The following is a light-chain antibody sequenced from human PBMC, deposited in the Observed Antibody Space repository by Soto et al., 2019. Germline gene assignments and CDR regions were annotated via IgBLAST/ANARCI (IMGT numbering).Light chain of an antibody. J-gene: IGKJ1*01. CDR2: SAS. V-gene: IGKV3-15*01. CDR1: QSVSSN. Sequence: EIVMTQSPVTLSVSPGERATLSCRASQSVSSNLAWYQQKPGQAPRLLIYSASTRATGIPARFSGSGSGTEFTLTISRLQSEDFAVYYCQQYNNWWTFGQGTKVEIK. CDR3: QQYNNWWT.